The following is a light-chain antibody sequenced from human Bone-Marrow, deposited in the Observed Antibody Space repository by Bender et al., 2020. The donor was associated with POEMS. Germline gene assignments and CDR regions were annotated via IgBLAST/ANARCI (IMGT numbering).Light chain of an antibody. Sequence: SYELTQPPSVSVSPGQTARIVCSGDALPNTYVYWYQQKSGQAPVLVIYEDTKRPSGIPQRFSGSNSGTTATLTISGAQVEDEGDYFCYSTDTSGNVFGTGTRVTVL. CDR1: ALPNTY. CDR2: EDT. V-gene: IGLV3-10*01. J-gene: IGLJ1*01. CDR3: YSTDTSGNV.